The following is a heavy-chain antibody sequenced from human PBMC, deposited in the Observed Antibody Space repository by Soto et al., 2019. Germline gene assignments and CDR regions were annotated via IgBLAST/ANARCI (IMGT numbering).Heavy chain of an antibody. CDR1: GYMFSVHF. V-gene: IGHV1-2*02. Sequence: GASVKVSGKASGYMFSVHFIHFILQAPGQGLEWVGCINPKNGDTHYAQRFQGRVTMTRDTSLNLVHMDLSGLTSDDAAVYYCARDTRGTRGFDEMDILGQGTSVTVSS. CDR2: INPKNGDT. D-gene: IGHD2-2*01. J-gene: IGHJ6*02. CDR3: ARDTRGTRGFDEMDI.